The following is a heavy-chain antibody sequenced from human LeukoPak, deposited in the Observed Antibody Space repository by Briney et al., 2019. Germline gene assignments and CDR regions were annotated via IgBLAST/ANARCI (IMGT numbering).Heavy chain of an antibody. CDR3: ARRLLGGLGSFDY. J-gene: IGHJ4*02. CDR2: IHPLDSDS. D-gene: IGHD3-16*01. CDR1: GYSFTSHW. V-gene: IGHV5-51*01. Sequence: GESLKISCKGSGYSFTSHWIGWIRQMPGKGLEWMGLIHPLDSDSRYSPSFQGQVTMSADKSINTVYLQWSSLKASDTAMYFCARRLLGGLGSFDYWAREPWSPSPQ.